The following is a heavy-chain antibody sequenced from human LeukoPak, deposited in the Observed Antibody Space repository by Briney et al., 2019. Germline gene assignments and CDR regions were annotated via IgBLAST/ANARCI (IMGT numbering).Heavy chain of an antibody. J-gene: IGHJ4*02. CDR1: GFTFSSYW. D-gene: IGHD3-9*01. CDR3: AKDISPGEVRYFDWRAFDY. CDR2: IKQDGSEK. V-gene: IGHV3-7*03. Sequence: PGGSLRLSCAASGFTFSSYWMSWVRQAPGKGLEWVANIKQDGSEKYYVDSVKGRFTISRDNAKNSLYLQMNSLRAEDTALYYCAKDISPGEVRYFDWRAFDYWGQGTLVTVSS.